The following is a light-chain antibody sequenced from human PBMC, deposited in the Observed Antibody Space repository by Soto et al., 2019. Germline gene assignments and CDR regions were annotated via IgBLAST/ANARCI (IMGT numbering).Light chain of an antibody. CDR1: QNISPW. CDR3: QQYNSGWT. Sequence: DIQMTQSPSTLSASVGDRVTMTCRASQNISPWLAWYQQKPGKAPSLLIYETSSLENGVPSRFSGSGSGTEFSLTISSLQPDDSATYYCQQYNSGWTFGQGTKVDIK. CDR2: ETS. J-gene: IGKJ1*01. V-gene: IGKV1-5*03.